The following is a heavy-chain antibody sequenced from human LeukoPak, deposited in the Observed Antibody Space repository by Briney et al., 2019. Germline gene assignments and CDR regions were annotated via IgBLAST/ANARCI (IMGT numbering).Heavy chain of an antibody. D-gene: IGHD1-26*01. J-gene: IGHJ4*02. Sequence: ASVKVSCKASGHTFSPYGISWVRQAPGQGLEWMGWISAYNGNTNYAQKLQGRVTMTIDTSTTTAYMELGSLRSDDTAVYYCAREVGAKFDSWGQGTLVTVSS. CDR2: ISAYNGNT. CDR1: GHTFSPYG. CDR3: AREVGAKFDS. V-gene: IGHV1-18*01.